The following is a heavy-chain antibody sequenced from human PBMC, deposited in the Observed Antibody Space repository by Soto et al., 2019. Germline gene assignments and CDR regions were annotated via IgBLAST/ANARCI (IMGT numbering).Heavy chain of an antibody. D-gene: IGHD1-1*01. CDR2: IYHSGYT. Sequence: AETLSLTCTVSGGSISSYYWSWIRQPPGKGLEWIGYIYHSGYTYYNPSLRSRVTISVDKSKNHFSLKLSSVTAADTAVSYCARDQLEGNWLDPWGQGTLVTVSS. J-gene: IGHJ5*02. CDR1: GGSISSYY. CDR3: ARDQLEGNWLDP. V-gene: IGHV4-59*12.